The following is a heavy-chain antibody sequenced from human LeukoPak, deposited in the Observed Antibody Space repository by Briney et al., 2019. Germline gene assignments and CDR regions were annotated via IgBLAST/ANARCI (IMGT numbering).Heavy chain of an antibody. CDR2: VSISGGST. J-gene: IGHJ4*02. CDR1: GFTFSSYA. Sequence: GGSLRLSCAASGFTFSSYAMSWVRQAPGKGLEWVSAVSISGGSTYYADSVKGRFTISRDNSKNTLYLQMNSLRAEDTAVFYCAKDMYYFDYWGQGTLVTVYS. CDR3: AKDMYYFDY. V-gene: IGHV3-23*01. D-gene: IGHD3-10*02.